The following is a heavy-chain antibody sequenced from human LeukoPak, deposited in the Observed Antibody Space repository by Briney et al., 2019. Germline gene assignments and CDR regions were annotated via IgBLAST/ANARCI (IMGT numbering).Heavy chain of an antibody. Sequence: SETLSLTCPVYGGSFSGYYWSWIRQPPGKGLEWIGEINHSGSTNYNPSLKSRVTISVDTSKNQFSLKLSSVTAADTAVYYCARGSSTSLDYWGQGTLVTVSS. CDR2: INHSGST. D-gene: IGHD2-2*01. V-gene: IGHV4-34*01. J-gene: IGHJ4*02. CDR1: GGSFSGYY. CDR3: ARGSSTSLDY.